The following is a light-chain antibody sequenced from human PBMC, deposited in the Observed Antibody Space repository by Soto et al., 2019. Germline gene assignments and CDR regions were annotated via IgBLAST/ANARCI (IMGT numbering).Light chain of an antibody. CDR2: GVF. J-gene: IGKJ1*01. Sequence: EIVLTQSPGTLSLSPGERATLSCRASQSVSSTFLAWYQQKPGQAPRLLIFGVFNRATGIRDRFSGSGSGTDFTLTISRLEPEDFAVYYCGQFVSAPPRTFGQGTKVEIK. V-gene: IGKV3-20*01. CDR3: GQFVSAPPRT. CDR1: QSVSSTF.